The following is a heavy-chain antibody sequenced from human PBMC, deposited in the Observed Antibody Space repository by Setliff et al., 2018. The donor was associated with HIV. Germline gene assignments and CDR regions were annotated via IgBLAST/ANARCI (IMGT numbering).Heavy chain of an antibody. Sequence: SETLSLTCTVSGGSIMSVGYYWNWIRQRPGKGLEWIGYIYNRGYTYYNPSLKSRVTTSIDTSQNQFSLRLSSVTVADTAVYYCAGMFFYGSGSKSDFDYWGQGTQVTVSS. J-gene: IGHJ4*02. CDR3: AGMFFYGSGSKSDFDY. CDR1: GGSIMSVGYY. D-gene: IGHD3-10*01. V-gene: IGHV4-31*03. CDR2: IYNRGYT.